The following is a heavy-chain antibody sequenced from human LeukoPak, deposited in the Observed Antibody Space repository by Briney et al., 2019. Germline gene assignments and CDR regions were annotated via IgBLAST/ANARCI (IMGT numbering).Heavy chain of an antibody. CDR2: ISGGGGST. J-gene: IGHJ4*02. CDR1: GFTFSSYA. CDR3: AKDRAYLYYDSSGYYHSN. D-gene: IGHD3-22*01. V-gene: IGHV3-23*01. Sequence: GGSLRLSCAASGFTFSSYAMSWVRQAPGKGLEWVSAISGGGGSTYYADSVKGRFTISRDNSKNTLYLQMNSLRAEDTAVYYCAKDRAYLYYDSSGYYHSNWGQGTLVTVSS.